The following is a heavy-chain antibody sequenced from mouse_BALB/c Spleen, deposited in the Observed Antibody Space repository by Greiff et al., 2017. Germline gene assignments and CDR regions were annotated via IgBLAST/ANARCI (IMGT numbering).Heavy chain of an antibody. Sequence: QVQLQQPGAELVRPGASVKLSCKASGYTFTSYWINWVKQRPGQGLEWIGNIYPSDSYTNYNQKFKDKATLTVDKSSSTAYMQLSSPTSEDSAVYYCTRSVYGNSFAYWGQGTLVTVSA. V-gene: IGHV1-69*02. J-gene: IGHJ3*01. CDR1: GYTFTSYW. CDR3: TRSVYGNSFAY. D-gene: IGHD2-1*01. CDR2: IYPSDSYT.